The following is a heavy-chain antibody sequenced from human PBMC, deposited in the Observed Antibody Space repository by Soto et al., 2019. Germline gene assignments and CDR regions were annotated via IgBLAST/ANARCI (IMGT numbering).Heavy chain of an antibody. CDR1: GFTFSSYS. CDR3: ASDHDSSTYYRRFDY. V-gene: IGHV3-21*01. CDR2: ISGGSSYI. J-gene: IGHJ4*02. D-gene: IGHD3-22*01. Sequence: EVQLVESGGGLVKPGGSLRLSCAASGFTFSSYSMNWVRQAPGKGLEWVSSISGGSSYISYADSVKGRFTISRDNAKNSLYLQMNSLRAEDTAVYYCASDHDSSTYYRRFDYWGQGTLLTVSS.